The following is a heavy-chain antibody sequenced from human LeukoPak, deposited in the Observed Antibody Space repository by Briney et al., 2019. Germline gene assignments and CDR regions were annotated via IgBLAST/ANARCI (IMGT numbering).Heavy chain of an antibody. Sequence: ASVKVSCKASGYTFSDYYIHWVRQAPGQALEWMGWVNPDSGDTKYAQMFQGRVTMTRDTSIATAYMELSSLPPDDTALYYCARSIAATPCNWFDPWGQGTLITVSS. CDR3: ARSIAATPCNWFDP. CDR2: VNPDSGDT. CDR1: GYTFSDYY. J-gene: IGHJ5*02. D-gene: IGHD2-15*01. V-gene: IGHV1-2*02.